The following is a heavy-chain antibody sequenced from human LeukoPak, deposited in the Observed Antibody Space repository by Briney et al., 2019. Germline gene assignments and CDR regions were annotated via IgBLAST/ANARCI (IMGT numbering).Heavy chain of an antibody. CDR3: ASEDFDY. J-gene: IGHJ4*02. V-gene: IGHV4-34*01. Sequence: SETLSLTCAVYGGSFSGYYWSWFRQPPGKGLEWIGEINHSGSTNYNPSLKSRVTISVDTSKNQFSLKLSSVTAADTAVYYCASEDFDYWGQGTLVTVSS. CDR2: INHSGST. CDR1: GGSFSGYY.